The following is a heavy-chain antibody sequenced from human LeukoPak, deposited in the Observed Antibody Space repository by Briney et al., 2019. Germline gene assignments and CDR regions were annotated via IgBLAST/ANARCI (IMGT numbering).Heavy chain of an antibody. J-gene: IGHJ6*03. V-gene: IGHV3-73*01. CDR1: GFTFSGSA. Sequence: PGGSLRLSCAASGFTFSGSAMHWVRQASGKGLEWVGRIRRKANSYATIYAASVKGRFTISRDDSKNTAYLQMNSLKTEDTAVYYCTRTFCGGDCQQNDLFYYYYMDVWGKGTTVTVSS. CDR2: IRRKANSYAT. D-gene: IGHD2-21*02. CDR3: TRTFCGGDCQQNDLFYYYYMDV.